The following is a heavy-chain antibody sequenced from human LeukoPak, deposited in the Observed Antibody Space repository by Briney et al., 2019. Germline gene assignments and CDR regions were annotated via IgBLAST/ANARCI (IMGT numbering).Heavy chain of an antibody. CDR1: GGSISSYY. CDR3: ARSLWVGELLT. V-gene: IGHV4-59*01. CDR2: IYYSGCT. Sequence: SETLSLTCTVSGGSISSYYWSWIRQPPGKGLEWIGYIYYSGCTNYNPSLKSRVTISVDTSKNQFSLKLSSVNAADTAVYYCARSLWVGELLTWGQGTLVTVSS. D-gene: IGHD3-10*01. J-gene: IGHJ5*02.